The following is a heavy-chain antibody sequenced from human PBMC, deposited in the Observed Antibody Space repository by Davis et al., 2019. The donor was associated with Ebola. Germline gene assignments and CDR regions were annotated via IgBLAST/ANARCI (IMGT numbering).Heavy chain of an antibody. D-gene: IGHD3-3*01. CDR2: ISYDGSNE. CDR3: ARVQNYDFWSGLGY. Sequence: PGGSLRLSCAASGFIFSRYAMHWVRQAQGKGLEWLAVISYDGSNEYYAVSVKGRFIVSSDNSKNTLSLQMNSLRGEDTAVYYCARVQNYDFWSGLGYWGQGVLVTVSS. V-gene: IGHV3-30-3*01. CDR1: GFIFSRYA. J-gene: IGHJ4*02.